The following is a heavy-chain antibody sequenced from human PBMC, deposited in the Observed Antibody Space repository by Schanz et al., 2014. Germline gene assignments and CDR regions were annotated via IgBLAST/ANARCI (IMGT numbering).Heavy chain of an antibody. CDR1: GFTFSGFW. CDR2: IKQDESEK. D-gene: IGHD3-10*01. CDR3: VRDILHRVYDSGSP. J-gene: IGHJ5*02. V-gene: IGHV3-7*04. Sequence: EVQLVESGGGLVQPGGSLRLSCAASGFTFSGFWMTWVRQAPGKGLEWVANIKQDESEKYYVDSVKGRFTISRDNAKNSLFLHMNSLRAEDTAVYYCVRDILHRVYDSGSPWGQGTLVTVSS.